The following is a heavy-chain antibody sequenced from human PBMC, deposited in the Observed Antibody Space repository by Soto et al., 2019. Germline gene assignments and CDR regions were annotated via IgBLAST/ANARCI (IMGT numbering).Heavy chain of an antibody. J-gene: IGHJ3*02. CDR1: GYTFTSYY. Sequence: ASVKVSCKASGYTFTSYYMHWVRQAPGQGLEWMGIINPSGGSTSYAQKFQGRVTMTRDTSTSTVYRELSSLRSEDTAVYYCARGLEFVVVVAAPPKNDAFDIWGPGTMVTVSS. V-gene: IGHV1-46*01. D-gene: IGHD2-15*01. CDR3: ARGLEFVVVVAAPPKNDAFDI. CDR2: INPSGGST.